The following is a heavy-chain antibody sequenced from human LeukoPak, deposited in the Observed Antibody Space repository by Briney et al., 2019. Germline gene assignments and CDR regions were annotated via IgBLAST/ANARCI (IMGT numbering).Heavy chain of an antibody. J-gene: IGHJ4*02. Sequence: PGESLQISCRASENSFSTNWIGWVRQMPGKGLEWMGVIYPGDSDTRYSPSFQGQVTMSADKSISTAYLQWSSLKASDSPMYYCAKHACRGGNGYPPFDYWGQGTLVTVSS. D-gene: IGHD2-15*01. CDR1: ENSFSTNW. CDR3: AKHACRGGNGYPPFDY. CDR2: IYPGDSDT. V-gene: IGHV5-51*01.